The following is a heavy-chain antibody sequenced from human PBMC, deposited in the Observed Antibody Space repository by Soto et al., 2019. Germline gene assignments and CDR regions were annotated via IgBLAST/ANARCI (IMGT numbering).Heavy chain of an antibody. Sequence: GGSLRLSCAASGFTFSSYGMHWVRQAPGKGLEWVAVISYDGSNKYYADSVKGRFTISRDNSKNTLYLQMNSLRAEDTAVYYCAKGQLLWFGRRYYGMDVWGQGTTVTVSS. CDR2: ISYDGSNK. D-gene: IGHD3-10*01. CDR3: AKGQLLWFGRRYYGMDV. CDR1: GFTFSSYG. V-gene: IGHV3-30*18. J-gene: IGHJ6*02.